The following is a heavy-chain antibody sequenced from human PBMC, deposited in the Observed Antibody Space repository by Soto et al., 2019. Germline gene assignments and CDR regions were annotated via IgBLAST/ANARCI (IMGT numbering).Heavy chain of an antibody. CDR1: GFTFSSYA. D-gene: IGHD6-13*01. CDR3: AKLLIAAGTGY. CDR2: ISSSGGST. V-gene: IGHV3-23*01. Sequence: VQLLESGGNLVQTGGSLRLSCAPSGFTFSSYAMSWVRQAPGKGLEWVSSISSSGGSTYYAGSVKGRFTISRDNSKSTLYLQMNSLRADDTAVYFCAKLLIAAGTGYWGQGTLVTVSS. J-gene: IGHJ4*02.